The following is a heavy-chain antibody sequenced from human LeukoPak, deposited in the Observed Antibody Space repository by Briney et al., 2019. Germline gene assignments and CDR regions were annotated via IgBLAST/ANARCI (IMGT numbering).Heavy chain of an antibody. V-gene: IGHV4-4*07. CDR2: IYTSGST. CDR3: ARGAYCGGDCYNFDY. CDR1: GGSISSYY. Sequence: SETLSLTCTVSGGSISSYYWSWIRQPAGKGLEWIGRIYTSGSTNYNPSLKSRVTISVDTSKNQFSLKLSSVTAADTAVYYCARGAYCGGDCYNFDYWGQGTLVTVSS. D-gene: IGHD2-21*02. J-gene: IGHJ4*02.